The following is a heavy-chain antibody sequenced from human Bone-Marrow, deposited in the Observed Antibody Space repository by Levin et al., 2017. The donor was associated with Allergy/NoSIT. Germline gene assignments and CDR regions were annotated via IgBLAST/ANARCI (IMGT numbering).Heavy chain of an antibody. CDR1: GFTFSSFG. CDR2: IWYDGSLK. Sequence: GGSLRLSCAASGFTFSSFGMHWVRQAPGKGLEWVAIIWYDGSLKYYADSVKGRFTISRDNSKNTLYLQMNSLRAEDTAVYYCAGDYGGGSNWNFGFWGQGTPVTVSS. J-gene: IGHJ4*02. D-gene: IGHD6-13*01. CDR3: AGDYGGGSNWNFGF. V-gene: IGHV3-33*01.